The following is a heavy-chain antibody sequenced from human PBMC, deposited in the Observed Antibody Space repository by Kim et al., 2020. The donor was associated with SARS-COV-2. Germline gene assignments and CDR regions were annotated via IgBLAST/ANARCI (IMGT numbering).Heavy chain of an antibody. J-gene: IGHJ5*02. Sequence: GGSLRLSCAVSGFTISDHYMDWVRQAPGKGLEWVGRIRKKVNSDITDYAASVKGRFTISRDDSKNSLYLQMNSLKTEDTAVYYCARDVSGDYNTGPWGPGTLVSVSS. V-gene: IGHV3-72*01. CDR2: IRKKVNSDIT. CDR1: GFTISDHY. D-gene: IGHD1-20*01. CDR3: ARDVSGDYNTGP.